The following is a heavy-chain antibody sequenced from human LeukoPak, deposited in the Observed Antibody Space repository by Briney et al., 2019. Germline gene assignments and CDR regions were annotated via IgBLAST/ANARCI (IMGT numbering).Heavy chain of an antibody. Sequence: SVKVSCKASGGTFSSYAISWVRQAPGQGLEWMGRIIPILGIANYAQKFQGRVTITADKSTSTAYMELSSLRSEDTAVYYCARVTVVVPAAEGEHYYYYGMDVWGQGTTVTVSS. CDR3: ARVTVVVPAAEGEHYYYYGMDV. CDR2: IIPILGIA. V-gene: IGHV1-69*04. J-gene: IGHJ6*02. D-gene: IGHD2-2*01. CDR1: GGTFSSYA.